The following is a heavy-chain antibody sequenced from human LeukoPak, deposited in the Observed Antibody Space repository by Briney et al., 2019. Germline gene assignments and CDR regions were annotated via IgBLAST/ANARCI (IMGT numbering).Heavy chain of an antibody. CDR3: AAPRDGYNLGY. CDR1: GYSISSGYY. J-gene: IGHJ4*02. D-gene: IGHD5-24*01. V-gene: IGHV4-38-2*02. Sequence: PSETLSLTCTVSGYSISSGYYWGWIRQPPGTGLEWIGYIYYSGSTNYNPSLKSRVTISVDTSKNQFSLKLSSVTAADTAVYYCAAPRDGYNLGYWGRGTLVTVSS. CDR2: IYYSGST.